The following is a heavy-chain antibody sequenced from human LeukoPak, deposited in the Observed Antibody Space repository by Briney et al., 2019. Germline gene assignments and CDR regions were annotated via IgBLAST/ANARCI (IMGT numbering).Heavy chain of an antibody. J-gene: IGHJ4*02. D-gene: IGHD1-26*01. CDR1: GFTFDDYA. CDR2: ISWNSGSI. Sequence: GGSLRLSCAASGFTFDDYAMHWVRQAPGKGLEWVSGISWNSGSIGYADSVKGRFTISRDNAKNSLYLQMNSLRAEDTALYYCAKGLGGSLWELIDYWGQGTLVTVSS. V-gene: IGHV3-9*01. CDR3: AKGLGGSLWELIDY.